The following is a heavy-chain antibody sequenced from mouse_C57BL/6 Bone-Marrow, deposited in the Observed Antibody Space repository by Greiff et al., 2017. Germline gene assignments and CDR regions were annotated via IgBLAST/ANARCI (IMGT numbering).Heavy chain of an antibody. CDR1: GYTFTSYW. CDR3: ARGYYGSLCFDY. J-gene: IGHJ2*01. Sequence: QVQLQQPGAELVKPGASVKLSCKASGYTFTSYWMHWVKQRPGQGLEWIGMIHPNSGSTNYNEKFKSKATLTVDKSSSTAYMQLSSLTSEDSAVXYCARGYYGSLCFDYWGQGTTLTVSS. V-gene: IGHV1-64*01. D-gene: IGHD1-1*01. CDR2: IHPNSGST.